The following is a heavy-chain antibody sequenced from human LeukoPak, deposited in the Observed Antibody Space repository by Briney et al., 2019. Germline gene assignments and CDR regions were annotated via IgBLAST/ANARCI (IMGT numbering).Heavy chain of an antibody. CDR2: IYYSGST. Sequence: SETLSLTCAVSGGSFSSSTYYWGWIRQPPGKGLEWIRSIYYSGSTYYNPSLKSRVTISVDTSKDQFSLKLTSVTAADTAVYYCVRELSESRGLFDYWGQGTLVTVSS. CDR1: GGSFSSSTYY. J-gene: IGHJ4*02. V-gene: IGHV4-39*02. CDR3: VRELSESRGLFDY. D-gene: IGHD3-10*01.